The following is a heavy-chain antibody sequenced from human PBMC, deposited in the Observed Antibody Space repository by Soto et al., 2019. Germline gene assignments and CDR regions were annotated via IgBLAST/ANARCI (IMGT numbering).Heavy chain of an antibody. CDR1: GFTFSTFV. V-gene: IGHV3-23*01. Sequence: EVQLLESGGGWVQPGGSLRLSCAASGFTFSTFVMTWVRQVPGEGLEWISSITGSGKSAYYADSVKGRVTISRDNSKNTRYLPIRSLGVDDTAVYQWAVHLGENYYTMDVWGPGHRVNVSS. D-gene: IGHD3-10*01. CDR3: AVHLGENYYTMDV. J-gene: IGHJ6*02. CDR2: ITGSGKSA.